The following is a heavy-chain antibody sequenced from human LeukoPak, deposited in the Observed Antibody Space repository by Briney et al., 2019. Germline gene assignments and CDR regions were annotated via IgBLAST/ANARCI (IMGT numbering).Heavy chain of an antibody. Sequence: GGSLRLSCAASGFTFSSYWMSWVRQAPGKGLEWVGRIKSKTDGGTTDYAAPVKGRFTISRDDSKNTLYLQMNSLKTEVTAVYYCTTVTYGGNSGPFYWGQGTLVTVSS. V-gene: IGHV3-15*01. J-gene: IGHJ4*02. D-gene: IGHD4-23*01. CDR2: IKSKTDGGTT. CDR3: TTVTYGGNSGPFY. CDR1: GFTFSSYW.